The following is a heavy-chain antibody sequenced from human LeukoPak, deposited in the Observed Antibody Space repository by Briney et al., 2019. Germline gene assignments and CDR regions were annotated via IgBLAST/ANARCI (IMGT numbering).Heavy chain of an antibody. CDR2: INHSGST. J-gene: IGHJ5*02. CDR1: GGSFSGHY. D-gene: IGHD3-3*01. CDR3: ARGRTYYDFWSGPYWFDP. V-gene: IGHV4-34*01. Sequence: PSETLSLTCAVYGGSFSGHYWSWIRQPPGKGLEWIGEINHSGSTNYNPSLKSRVTISVDTSKNQFSLKLSSVTAADTAVYYCARGRTYYDFWSGPYWFDPWGQGTLVTVSS.